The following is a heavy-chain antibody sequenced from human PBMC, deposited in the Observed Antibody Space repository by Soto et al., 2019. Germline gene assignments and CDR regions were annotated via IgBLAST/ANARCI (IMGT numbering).Heavy chain of an antibody. CDR3: ARRYGASFDD. Sequence: QVQLQESGPGLVKPSETLSLTCTVSGGSISSYYWSWIRQPPGKGLEWIGYIYYSGSTNYNPSLKXRVTISVDTSKSQFARKLSAVTAAGAAVYYCARRYGASFDDWGQGTLVTVSS. CDR1: GGSISSYY. J-gene: IGHJ4*02. CDR2: IYYSGST. V-gene: IGHV4-59*01. D-gene: IGHD4-17*01.